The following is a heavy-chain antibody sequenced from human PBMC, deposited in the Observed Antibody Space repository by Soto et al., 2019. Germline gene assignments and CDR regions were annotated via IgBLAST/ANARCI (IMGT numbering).Heavy chain of an antibody. V-gene: IGHV4-34*01. CDR3: ARGAFYDFWSASYYYYMDV. D-gene: IGHD3-3*01. J-gene: IGHJ6*03. Sequence: SETLSLTCAVYGGSFSGYFWTWIRQPPGKGLEWIGEINHGGSTNFNPSLKSRVTISVDTFKKQFSLKLSSVTAADTAVYYCARGAFYDFWSASYYYYMDVWGKGTTVTVSS. CDR1: GGSFSGYF. CDR2: INHGGST.